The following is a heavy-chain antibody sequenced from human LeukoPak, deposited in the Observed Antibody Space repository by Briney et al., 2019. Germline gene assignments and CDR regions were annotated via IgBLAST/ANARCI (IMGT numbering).Heavy chain of an antibody. V-gene: IGHV4-38-2*02. J-gene: IGHJ4*02. Sequence: SETLSLTCTVSGYSISSGYYWGWIRQPPGQGLEWIGTIYQSGITYYKPSLKSRVTISVDTSKNQFSLRLTSVTAADTAVYYCARVGTTVVTQGMDSWGQGTLVTVSS. D-gene: IGHD4-23*01. CDR1: GYSISSGYY. CDR2: IYQSGIT. CDR3: ARVGTTVVTQGMDS.